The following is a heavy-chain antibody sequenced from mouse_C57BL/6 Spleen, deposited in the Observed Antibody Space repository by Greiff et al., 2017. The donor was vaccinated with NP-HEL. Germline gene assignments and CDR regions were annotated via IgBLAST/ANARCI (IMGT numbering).Heavy chain of an antibody. CDR2: IDPSDSET. CDR1: GYTFTSYW. D-gene: IGHD1-1*01. CDR3: ARWEDTTVVAFDY. J-gene: IGHJ2*01. Sequence: QVQLQQPGAELVRPGSSVKLSCKASGYTFTSYWMHWVKQRPIQGLEWIGNIDPSDSETHYNQKFKDKATLTVDKSSSTAYMQLSSLTSEDSAVYYCARWEDTTVVAFDYWGQGTTLTVSS. V-gene: IGHV1-52*01.